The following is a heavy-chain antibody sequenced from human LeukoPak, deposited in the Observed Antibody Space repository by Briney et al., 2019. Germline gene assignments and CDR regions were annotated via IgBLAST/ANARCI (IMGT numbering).Heavy chain of an antibody. CDR1: GFTFDDYA. CDR3: AKDKFGRSGCLDY. D-gene: IGHD6-19*01. CDR2: ISWNSGSI. J-gene: IGHJ4*02. V-gene: IGHV3-9*01. Sequence: SLRLSCAASGFTFDDYAMHWVRQAPGKGLEWVSGISWNSGSIGYADSVKGRFTISRDNAKNSLYLQMNSLRAEDTALYYCAKDKFGRSGCLDYWGQGTLVTVSS.